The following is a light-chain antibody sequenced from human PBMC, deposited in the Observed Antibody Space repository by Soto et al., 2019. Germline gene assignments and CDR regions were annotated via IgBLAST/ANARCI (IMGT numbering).Light chain of an antibody. J-gene: IGKJ1*01. Sequence: EIVLTQSPGTLSLSPGERATLSCRASQSVGSSYLAWYQQKPGQAPRLLIYDASSRATGIPDRFSGGASGTDFTLTISRLEPEDVAVYYCQQYGSSPWTFGQGTKVEIK. CDR3: QQYGSSPWT. CDR1: QSVGSSY. CDR2: DAS. V-gene: IGKV3-20*01.